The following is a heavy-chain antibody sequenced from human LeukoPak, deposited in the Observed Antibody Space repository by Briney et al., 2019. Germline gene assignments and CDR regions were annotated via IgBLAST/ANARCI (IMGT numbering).Heavy chain of an antibody. V-gene: IGHV1-2*02. CDR1: GYTFTGYY. Sequence: ASVRVSCKASGYTFTGYYMHWVRQAPGQGLEWMGWINPNSGGTNYAQKFQGRVTMTSDTSISTAYMELSRLRSDDTAVYYCARGRRIAAAGGSWFDPWGQGTLVTVSS. J-gene: IGHJ5*02. CDR3: ARGRRIAAAGGSWFDP. CDR2: INPNSGGT. D-gene: IGHD6-13*01.